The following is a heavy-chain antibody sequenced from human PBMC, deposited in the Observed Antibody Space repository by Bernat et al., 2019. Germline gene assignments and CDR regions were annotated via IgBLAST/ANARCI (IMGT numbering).Heavy chain of an antibody. CDR3: ANEHYGILGVAPADY. CDR2: ISYDGSNK. V-gene: IGHV3-30*18. Sequence: QVQLVESGGGVVQPGRSLRLSCAASGFTFSSYGMHWVRQAPGKGLEWVAVISYDGSNKYYADSVKGRFTISRDNSKNTLYLQMNSLRAEDTAVYYCANEHYGILGVAPADYWGQGTLVTVSS. CDR1: GFTFSSYG. D-gene: IGHD3-9*01. J-gene: IGHJ4*02.